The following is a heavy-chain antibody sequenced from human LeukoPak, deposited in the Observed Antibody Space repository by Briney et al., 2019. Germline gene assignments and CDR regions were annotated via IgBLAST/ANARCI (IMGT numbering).Heavy chain of an antibody. CDR2: ISSSSSYI. CDR1: GFTFSSYS. D-gene: IGHD6-19*01. V-gene: IGHV3-21*01. J-gene: IGHJ4*02. CDR3: ARVSQWLVPSYYFDY. Sequence: GGSLRLSCAASGFTFSSYSMNWVRQAPGKGLEWVSSISSSSSYIYYADSVKGRFTISRDNAKNSLYLQMNSLRAEDTAVYYCARVSQWLVPSYYFDYWGQGTLVTVSS.